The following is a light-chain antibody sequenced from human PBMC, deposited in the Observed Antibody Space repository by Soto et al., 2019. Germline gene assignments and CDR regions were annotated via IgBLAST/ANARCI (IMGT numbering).Light chain of an antibody. CDR2: DAS. V-gene: IGKV3-11*01. CDR3: QQRCNWPYMFT. CDR1: QSVSSY. Sequence: EIVLTQSPATLSLSPGERATLSCRASQSVSSYLAWYQQKPGQAPRLLIYDASNRATGIPARFSGSGSGTDFILTISRLEPEDFASYYCQQRCNWPYMFTFGQGTKLEI. J-gene: IGKJ2*01.